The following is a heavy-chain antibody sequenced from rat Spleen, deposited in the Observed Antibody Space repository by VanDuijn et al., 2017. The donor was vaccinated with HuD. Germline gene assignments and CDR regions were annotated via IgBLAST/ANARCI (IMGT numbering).Heavy chain of an antibody. Sequence: QVQLKESGPGLVQPSQTLSLTCTVSGFSLTNYHVCWVRQPPGAGLEWMGIIWTGGTTTYNSLLKSRLSISRDTSKNQVFLKMNSLQTEDTATYYCARGGELDWFAYWGQGTLVTVSS. CDR3: ARGGELDWFAY. CDR1: GFSLTNYH. J-gene: IGHJ3*01. CDR2: IWTGGTT. D-gene: IGHD5-1*01. V-gene: IGHV2-30*01.